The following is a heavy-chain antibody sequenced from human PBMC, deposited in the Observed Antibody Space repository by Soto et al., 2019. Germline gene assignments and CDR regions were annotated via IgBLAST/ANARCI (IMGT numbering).Heavy chain of an antibody. CDR3: VREFRGAFDY. CDR2: IFSGGNA. J-gene: IGHJ4*02. CDR1: GVTFNSNF. Sequence: GSLRLYGAVSGVTFNSNFMSWVRQAPGKGLEWVSVIFSGGNADYADSVKVRFIMSRDISKNTLYLQMNSLRAEDTAVYFCVREFRGAFDYWGQGTLVTVSS. D-gene: IGHD3-16*01. V-gene: IGHV3-53*01.